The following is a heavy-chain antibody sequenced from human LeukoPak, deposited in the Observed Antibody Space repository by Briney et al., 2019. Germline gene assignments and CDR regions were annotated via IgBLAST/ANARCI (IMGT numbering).Heavy chain of an antibody. D-gene: IGHD6-13*01. CDR3: ARVGAAAGNMGYYYMDV. J-gene: IGHJ6*03. CDR2: IYYSGST. Sequence: SETLSLTCTVSGGSISTYYWSWIRQPPGKELEWIGYIYYSGSTNYNPSLKSRVTISVDTSKNQFSLKLNSVTAADTAVYYCARVGAAAGNMGYYYMDVWGKGTTVTISS. V-gene: IGHV4-59*01. CDR1: GGSISTYY.